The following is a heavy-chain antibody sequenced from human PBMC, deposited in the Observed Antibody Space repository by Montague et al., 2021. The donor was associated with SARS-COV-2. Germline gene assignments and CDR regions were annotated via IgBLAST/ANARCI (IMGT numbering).Heavy chain of an antibody. V-gene: IGHV3-33*01. Sequence: SLRLSCAASGFTFSSYGMHWVRQAPGKGLEWVAVIWYDGSNKYHADSVKGRFTISRDNSKNTLYLQMNSLRAEDTAVYYCASDYGDYQNYYYYYGMDVWGQGTTVTVSS. CDR1: GFTFSSYG. J-gene: IGHJ6*02. CDR3: ASDYGDYQNYYYYYGMDV. CDR2: IWYDGSNK. D-gene: IGHD4-17*01.